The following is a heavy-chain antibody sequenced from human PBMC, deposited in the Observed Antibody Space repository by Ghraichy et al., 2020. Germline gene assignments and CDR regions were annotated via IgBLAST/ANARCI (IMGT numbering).Heavy chain of an antibody. Sequence: ASVKVSCKASGYTFTSYGISWVRQAPGQGLEWMGWISAYNGNTNYAQKLQGRVTMTTDTSTSTAYMELRSLRSDDTAVYYCARVLLPMVRGVIKTHYYYYGMDVWGQGTTVTVSS. J-gene: IGHJ6*02. D-gene: IGHD3-10*01. V-gene: IGHV1-18*01. CDR2: ISAYNGNT. CDR3: ARVLLPMVRGVIKTHYYYYGMDV. CDR1: GYTFTSYG.